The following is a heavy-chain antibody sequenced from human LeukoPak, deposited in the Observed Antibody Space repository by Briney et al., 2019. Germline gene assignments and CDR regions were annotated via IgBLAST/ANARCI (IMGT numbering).Heavy chain of an antibody. CDR1: GYTFTGYY. CDR2: INPNSGGT. V-gene: IGHV1-2*02. D-gene: IGHD2-2*03. CDR3: ARMDIVVVPAAHRDY. J-gene: IGHJ4*02. Sequence: ASVKVSCKASGYTFTGYYMRWVRQAPGQGLEWMGWINPNSGGTNYAQKFQGRVTMTRDTSISTAYMELSRLRSDDTAVYYCARMDIVVVPAAHRDYWGQGTLVTVSS.